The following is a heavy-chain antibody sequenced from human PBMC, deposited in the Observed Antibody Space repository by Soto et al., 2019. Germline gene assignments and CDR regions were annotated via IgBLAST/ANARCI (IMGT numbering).Heavy chain of an antibody. Sequence: SETLSLTCAVSGGSISSGGYSWSWIRQPPGKGLEWIGYIYHSGSTYYNPSLKSRVTISVDRSKNQFSLKLSSVTAEDTAVYYCAKTQNDILDYWGQGTLVTVSS. CDR2: IYHSGST. D-gene: IGHD3-9*01. CDR3: AKTQNDILDY. J-gene: IGHJ4*02. V-gene: IGHV4-30-2*01. CDR1: GGSISSGGYS.